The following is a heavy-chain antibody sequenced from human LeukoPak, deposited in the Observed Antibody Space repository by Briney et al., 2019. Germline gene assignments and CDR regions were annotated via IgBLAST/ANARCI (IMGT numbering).Heavy chain of an antibody. CDR1: GGTFSSYA. Sequence: SVKVSCKASGGTFSSYAISWVRQAPEQGLEWMGGIIPIFGTANYAQKFQGRVTITTDESTSTAYMELSSLRSEDTAVYYCARAPPVDAAMARIYYFDYWGQGTLVTVSS. J-gene: IGHJ4*02. V-gene: IGHV1-69*05. CDR3: ARAPPVDAAMARIYYFDY. D-gene: IGHD5-18*01. CDR2: IIPIFGTA.